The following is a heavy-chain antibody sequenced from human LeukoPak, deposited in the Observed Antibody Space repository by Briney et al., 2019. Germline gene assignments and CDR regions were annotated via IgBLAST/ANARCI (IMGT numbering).Heavy chain of an antibody. CDR2: LRGDGET. Sequence: GGSLRLSCAASGFTFSSYAMSWVRQAPARGLEWVSSLRGDGETFYADSVKGRFTLSRDNAKNSLYLQMNSLRAEDTAVYYCARDDDTSSHYSLFQYWGQGTRVTVSS. J-gene: IGHJ4*02. V-gene: IGHV3-23*01. CDR1: GFTFSSYA. CDR3: ARDDDTSSHYSLFQY. D-gene: IGHD3-22*01.